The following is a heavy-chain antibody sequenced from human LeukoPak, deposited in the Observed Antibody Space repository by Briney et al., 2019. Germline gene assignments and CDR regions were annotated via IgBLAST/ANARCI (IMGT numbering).Heavy chain of an antibody. V-gene: IGHV1-69*13. Sequence: SVKVSCKASGGTFSSYAISWVRQAPGQGLEWMGGIIPIFGTANYAQKFQGRVTITADESTSTAYMELSSLRSEDTAVYYCARGAMVRGVALLGMDVWGQGTTVTVSS. CDR3: ARGAMVRGVALLGMDV. D-gene: IGHD3-10*01. CDR2: IIPIFGTA. J-gene: IGHJ6*02. CDR1: GGTFSSYA.